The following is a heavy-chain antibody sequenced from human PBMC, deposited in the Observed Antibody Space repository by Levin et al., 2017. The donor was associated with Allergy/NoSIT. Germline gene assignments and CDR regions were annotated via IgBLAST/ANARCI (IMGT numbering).Heavy chain of an antibody. CDR2: IYPGDSDT. J-gene: IGHJ4*02. D-gene: IGHD6-13*01. CDR1: GYSFTSYW. Sequence: PGGSLRLSCKGSGYSFTSYWIGWVRQMPGKGLEWMGIIYPGDSDTRYSPSFQGQVTISADKSISTAYLQWSSLKASDTAMYYCARRDSSSWYLFDYWGQGTLVTVSS. CDR3: ARRDSSSWYLFDY. V-gene: IGHV5-51*01.